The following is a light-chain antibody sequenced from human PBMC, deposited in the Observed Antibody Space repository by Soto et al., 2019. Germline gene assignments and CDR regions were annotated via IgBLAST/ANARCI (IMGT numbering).Light chain of an antibody. CDR1: QSVSSY. Sequence: EIVFTQSPATLSLSPGERATLSCRASQSVSSYLAWYQQKPGQAPRLLIHVAASRATGIPDRYSGSGSGTDFTLTISRLEPEDFAVYYCQQYGSSATFGQGTRVDIK. V-gene: IGKV3-20*01. CDR3: QQYGSSAT. CDR2: VAA. J-gene: IGKJ1*01.